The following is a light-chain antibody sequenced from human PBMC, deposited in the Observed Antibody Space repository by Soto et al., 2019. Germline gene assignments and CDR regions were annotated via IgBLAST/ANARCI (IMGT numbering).Light chain of an antibody. CDR2: SNY. CDR3: AGRDDSLSGLYV. J-gene: IGLJ1*01. V-gene: IGLV1-44*01. Sequence: QSVLTQPPSASGTPGQRVTISCSASSGSLSVDWYQHLPGTAPKLLIYSNYQRPSGVPDRFSGSKSGTSASLVISGLQPEDDADYYCAGRDDSLSGLYVFGTGTKVTVL. CDR1: SGSLS.